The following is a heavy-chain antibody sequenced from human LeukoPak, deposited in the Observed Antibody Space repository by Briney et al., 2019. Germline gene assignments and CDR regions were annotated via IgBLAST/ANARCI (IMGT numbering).Heavy chain of an antibody. V-gene: IGHV3-23*01. J-gene: IGHJ6*03. D-gene: IGHD2-2*01. Sequence: QTGGSLRLSCVFSGLTFSSYAMSWVRQAPGKGLEWVSAISGSGGSTYYADSVKGRFTISRDNSKNTLYLQMNSLRAEDTAVYYCANAITRYYYYYMDVWGKGTTVTVSS. CDR1: GLTFSSYA. CDR3: ANAITRYYYYYMDV. CDR2: ISGSGGST.